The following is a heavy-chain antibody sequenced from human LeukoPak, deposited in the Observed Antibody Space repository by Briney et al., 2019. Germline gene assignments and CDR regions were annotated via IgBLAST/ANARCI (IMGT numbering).Heavy chain of an antibody. J-gene: IGHJ4*02. CDR2: ISYDGRDK. V-gene: IGHV3-30*18. Sequence: PGGSLRLSCAASGFTFSSYSMNWVRQAPGKGLEWVAVISYDGRDKYYADSVKGRFTISRDNSKNTLYLQMNSLRAEDTAVYYCAKSLREYDFWSGSPFSYWGQGTLVTVSS. CDR3: AKSLREYDFWSGSPFSY. CDR1: GFTFSSYS. D-gene: IGHD3-3*01.